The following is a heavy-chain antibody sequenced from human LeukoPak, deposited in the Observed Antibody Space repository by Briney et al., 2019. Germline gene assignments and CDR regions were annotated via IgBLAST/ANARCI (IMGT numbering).Heavy chain of an antibody. CDR3: ARGDTPPQFDP. V-gene: IGHV1-46*01. J-gene: IGHJ5*02. D-gene: IGHD5-18*01. CDR2: INPSGGST. CDR1: GYTFTSYY. Sequence: ASVKVSCKASGYTFTSYYMHWVRQAPGQGLEWMGIINPSGGSTSYAQKFQGRVTMTTDTSTSTAYMELRSLRSDDTAVYYCARGDTPPQFDPWGQGTLVTVSS.